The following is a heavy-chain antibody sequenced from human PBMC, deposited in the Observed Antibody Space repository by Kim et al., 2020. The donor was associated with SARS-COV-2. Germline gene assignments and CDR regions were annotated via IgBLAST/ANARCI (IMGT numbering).Heavy chain of an antibody. CDR2: NT. D-gene: IGHD2-15*01. J-gene: IGHJ5*02. Sequence: NTGYAKKYQGRVTMTRNTSRSTADMELSSLKSEDTAIYYCARGGSVPVDPWGQGTLVTVSS. V-gene: IGHV1-8*01. CDR3: ARGGSVPVDP.